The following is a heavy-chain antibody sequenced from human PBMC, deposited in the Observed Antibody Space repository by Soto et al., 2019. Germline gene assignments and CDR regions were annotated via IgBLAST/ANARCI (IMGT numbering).Heavy chain of an antibody. D-gene: IGHD5-18*01. V-gene: IGHV4-34*01. CDR1: GGSFSGYY. Sequence: PSETLSLTCAVYGGSFSGYYWSWIRQPPGKGLEWIGEINHSGSTNYNPSLKSRVTISVDTSKNQFSLKLSSVTAADTAVYYCARARFQLWSYYYYGMDVWGQGTTVTVSS. J-gene: IGHJ6*02. CDR3: ARARFQLWSYYYYGMDV. CDR2: INHSGST.